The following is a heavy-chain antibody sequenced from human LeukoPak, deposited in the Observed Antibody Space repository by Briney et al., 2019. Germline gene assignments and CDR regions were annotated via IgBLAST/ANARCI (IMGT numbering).Heavy chain of an antibody. J-gene: IGHJ4*02. V-gene: IGHV1-46*01. CDR3: ARGSVVVPAATTYSLDY. D-gene: IGHD2-2*01. Sequence: GASVKVSCKASGYTFTSYYMHWVRQAPGQGLEWMGIINPSGGSTSYAQKFQGRVTMTRDTSTSTVYMELSSLRSEDTAVYYCARGSVVVPAATTYSLDYWGQGTLVTVFS. CDR2: INPSGGST. CDR1: GYTFTSYY.